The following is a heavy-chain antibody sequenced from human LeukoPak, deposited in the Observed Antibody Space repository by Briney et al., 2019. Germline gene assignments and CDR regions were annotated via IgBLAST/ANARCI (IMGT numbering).Heavy chain of an antibody. CDR2: IHTSGST. CDR1: GGSISSYY. D-gene: IGHD4/OR15-4a*01. Sequence: PSETLSLTCTVSGGSISSYYWSWIRQPAGKGLEWIGRIHTSGSTNYNPSLKSRVTISVDTSKNQFSLKLSSVTAADTAVYYCAREPYLTMAIYYYYYMDVWGKGTTVTISS. CDR3: AREPYLTMAIYYYYYMDV. J-gene: IGHJ6*03. V-gene: IGHV4-4*07.